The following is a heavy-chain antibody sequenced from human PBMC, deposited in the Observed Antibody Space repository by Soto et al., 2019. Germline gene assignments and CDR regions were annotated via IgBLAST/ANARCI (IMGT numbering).Heavy chain of an antibody. CDR1: GFTFSSYE. V-gene: IGHV3-48*03. CDR2: ISSSGSTI. Sequence: GGSLRLSCAASGFTFSSYEMNWVRQAPGKGLEWVSYISSSGSTIYYADSVKGRFTISRDNAKNSLYLQMNSLRAEDTAVNYCARVADNWNEYYYYGMDVWGQGTTVTVSS. D-gene: IGHD1-20*01. CDR3: ARVADNWNEYYYYGMDV. J-gene: IGHJ6*02.